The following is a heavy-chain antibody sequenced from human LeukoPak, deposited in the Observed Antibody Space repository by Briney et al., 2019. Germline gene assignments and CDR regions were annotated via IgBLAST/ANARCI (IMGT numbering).Heavy chain of an antibody. CDR1: GYTFTSYD. V-gene: IGHV1-8*01. J-gene: IGHJ5*02. D-gene: IGHD3-22*01. CDR2: MNPNSGNT. Sequence: GASVKVSCKASGYTFTSYDINWVRQATGQGLEWMGWMNPNSGNTGYARKFQGRVTMTRNTSISTAYMELSSLRSEDTAVYYCARGPSEYYDSSGYTSDWFDPWGQGTLVTVSS. CDR3: ARGPSEYYDSSGYTSDWFDP.